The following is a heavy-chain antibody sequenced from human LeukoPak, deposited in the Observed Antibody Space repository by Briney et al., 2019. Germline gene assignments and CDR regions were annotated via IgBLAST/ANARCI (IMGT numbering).Heavy chain of an antibody. V-gene: IGHV3-23*01. CDR2: ISGSGGST. D-gene: IGHD3-22*01. J-gene: IGHJ2*01. Sequence: PGGSLRLSCAASGFTFSSYAMSWVRQAPGRGLEWVSAISGSGGSTYYADSVKGRFTISSDNSKNTLYLQMNSLRAEDTAVYYCAKPYYYYSSGHWCFDLWGRGTLVTVSS. CDR3: AKPYYYYSSGHWCFDL. CDR1: GFTFSSYA.